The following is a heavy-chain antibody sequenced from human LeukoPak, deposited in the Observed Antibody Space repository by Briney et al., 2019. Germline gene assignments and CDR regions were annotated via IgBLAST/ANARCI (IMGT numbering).Heavy chain of an antibody. CDR1: GGTFSIYA. CDR2: IIPIFGIA. J-gene: IGHJ4*02. Sequence: SVTVSFKASGGTFSIYAISWVRQAPGQGREWMGGIIPIFGIANYAQKFQGRVTITADKSTSTAYMELSSLRSEDTAVYYCARGEMATPFDYWGQGTLVTVSS. CDR3: ARGEMATPFDY. D-gene: IGHD5-24*01. V-gene: IGHV1-69*10.